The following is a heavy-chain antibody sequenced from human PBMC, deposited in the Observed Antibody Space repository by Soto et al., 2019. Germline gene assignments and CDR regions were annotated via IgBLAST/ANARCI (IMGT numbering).Heavy chain of an antibody. CDR2: ISAYNGNT. CDR1: GGTFSSYA. V-gene: IGHV1-18*01. CDR3: ARDRLRGYDNSGFYS. D-gene: IGHD3-22*01. Sequence: ASVKVSCKASGGTFSSYAISWVRQAPGQGLEWMGWISAYNGNTNYAQKLQGRVTMTTDTSTSTAYMELSSLRSEDTAVYYCARDRLRGYDNSGFYSWGQGTLVTVSS. J-gene: IGHJ4*02.